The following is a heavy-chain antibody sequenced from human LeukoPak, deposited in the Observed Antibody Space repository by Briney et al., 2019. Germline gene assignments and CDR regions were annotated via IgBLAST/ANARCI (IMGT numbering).Heavy chain of an antibody. D-gene: IGHD3-10*01. CDR1: GGSITNYY. V-gene: IGHV4-59*01. CDR2: THHSGST. Sequence: PSETLSLTCTVSGGSITNYYWSWIRQPPGKRLEWIGYTHHSGSTNYNPSLESRVTISVDASKNQFSLKLSSVTAADTAVYYCARERGSGSPYFDYWGQGTLVTVSS. J-gene: IGHJ4*02. CDR3: ARERGSGSPYFDY.